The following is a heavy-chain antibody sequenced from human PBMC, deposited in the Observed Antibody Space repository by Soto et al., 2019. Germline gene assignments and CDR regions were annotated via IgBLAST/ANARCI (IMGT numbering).Heavy chain of an antibody. CDR1: HYSLSLEL. CDR2: IYYSGSA. V-gene: IGHV4-59*01. J-gene: IGHJ4*02. CDR3: ARWTYCGGDCYWLDF. Sequence: SGTASLTRTIPHYSLSLELRSYTLFCPGKGLEWIGNIYYSGSANYDPSLGSRVTISLNTSKNQFSLNLNSVTAADTAIYYCARWTYCGGDCYWLDFWGQGTLVTVS. D-gene: IGHD2-21*02.